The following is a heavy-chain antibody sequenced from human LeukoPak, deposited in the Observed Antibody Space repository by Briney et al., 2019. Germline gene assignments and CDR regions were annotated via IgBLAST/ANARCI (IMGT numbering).Heavy chain of an antibody. V-gene: IGHV3-20*04. J-gene: IGHJ4*02. CDR3: ARGTLKAAATDFDY. D-gene: IGHD6-13*01. Sequence: GGSLRLSCAASGFTFDDYGMSWVRHAPGKGLEWVSGINWNGGSTGYADSVKGRFTISRDDAKNSLYLQMNSLRAEDTALYYCARGTLKAAATDFDYWGQGTLVTVSS. CDR1: GFTFDDYG. CDR2: INWNGGST.